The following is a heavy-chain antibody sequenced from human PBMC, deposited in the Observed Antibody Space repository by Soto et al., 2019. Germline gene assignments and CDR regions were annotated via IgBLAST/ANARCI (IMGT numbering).Heavy chain of an antibody. CDR1: GYTFTSYA. D-gene: IGHD4-17*01. Sequence: EASVKVSCKASGYTFTSYAIHWVRPAPGQRLEWMGWINAGNGNTKYSQKFQGRVTITRDTSASTAYMELSSLKSEDTAVYYCARLGYGDYYYYYMDVWGKGTTVTVSS. CDR3: ARLGYGDYYYYYMDV. J-gene: IGHJ6*03. V-gene: IGHV1-3*01. CDR2: INAGNGNT.